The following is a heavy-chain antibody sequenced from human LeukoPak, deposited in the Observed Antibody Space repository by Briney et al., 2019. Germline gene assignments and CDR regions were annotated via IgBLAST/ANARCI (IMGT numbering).Heavy chain of an antibody. D-gene: IGHD4-17*01. V-gene: IGHV3-30*18. J-gene: IGHJ4*02. CDR3: AKSHYGDYEEFDY. Sequence: GRSLRLSCATSGFTFSSYGMLWVRQAPGKGLEWVAVISYDGSNKYYADSVKGRFTISRDNSKNTLYLQMNSLRAEDTAVYYCAKSHYGDYEEFDYWGQGTLVTVSS. CDR1: GFTFSSYG. CDR2: ISYDGSNK.